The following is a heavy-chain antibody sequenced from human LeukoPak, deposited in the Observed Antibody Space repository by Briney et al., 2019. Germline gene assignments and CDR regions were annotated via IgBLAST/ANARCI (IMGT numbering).Heavy chain of an antibody. CDR3: ARRLTQYDCFDP. CDR2: TYYRSTWYN. V-gene: IGHV6-1*01. Sequence: SQTLSLTCAISGDSVSSNSVTWNWIRQSPSRGLEWLGRTYYRSTWYNDYAVSVRGRITVNPDTPKNQFSLHLDSVTPEDTAVYYCARRLTQYDCFDPWGQGILVTVSS. CDR1: GDSVSSNSVT. D-gene: IGHD2-2*01. J-gene: IGHJ5*02.